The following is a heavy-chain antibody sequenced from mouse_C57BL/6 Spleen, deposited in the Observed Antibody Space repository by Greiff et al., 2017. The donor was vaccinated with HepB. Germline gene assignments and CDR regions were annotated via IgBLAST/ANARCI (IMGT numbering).Heavy chain of an antibody. CDR2: IYPGDGDT. J-gene: IGHJ1*03. V-gene: IGHV1-82*01. D-gene: IGHD2-3*01. CDR1: GYAFSSSW. CDR3: ATGDGYYVDWYFDV. Sequence: VQLQQSGPELVKPGASVKISCKASGYAFSSSWMNWVKQRPGKGLEWIGRIYPGDGDTNYNGKFKGKATLTADKSSSTAYMQLSSLTSEDSAVYFCATGDGYYVDWYFDVWGTGTTVTVSS.